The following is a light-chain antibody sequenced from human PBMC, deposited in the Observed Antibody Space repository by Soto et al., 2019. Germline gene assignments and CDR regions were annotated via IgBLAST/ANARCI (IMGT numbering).Light chain of an antibody. CDR1: SSDVGGYNY. V-gene: IGLV2-14*01. CDR3: SSYTSSSTYV. J-gene: IGLJ1*01. Sequence: QSALTQPASVSGSPRQSSTISCTGTSSDVGGYNYVSWYQQHPGKAPKLMIYEVSNRPSGVSNRFSGSKSGNTASLTISGLQAEDEADYYCSSYTSSSTYVFGSGPQLTVL. CDR2: EVS.